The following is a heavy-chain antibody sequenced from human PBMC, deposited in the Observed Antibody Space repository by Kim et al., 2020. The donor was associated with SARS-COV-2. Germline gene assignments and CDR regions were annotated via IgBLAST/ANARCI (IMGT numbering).Heavy chain of an antibody. J-gene: IGHJ2*01. D-gene: IGHD3-9*01. V-gene: IGHV4-4*02. CDR2: IYHSGST. CDR1: GGSISSSNW. CDR3: ARVGGLGGRYFDWLMTFDL. Sequence: SETLSLTCAVSGGSISSSNWWSWVRQPPGKGLEWIGEIYHSGSTNYNPSLKSRVTISVDKSKNQFSLKLSSVTAADTAVYYCARVGGLGGRYFDWLMTFDLWGRGTLVTVSS.